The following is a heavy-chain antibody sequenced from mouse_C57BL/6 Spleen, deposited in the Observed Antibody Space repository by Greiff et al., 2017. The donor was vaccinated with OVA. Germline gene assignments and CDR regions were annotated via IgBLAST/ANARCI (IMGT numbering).Heavy chain of an antibody. CDR3: ARVGEAMDY. D-gene: IGHD4-1*01. CDR1: GYAFSSSW. J-gene: IGHJ4*01. V-gene: IGHV1-82*01. Sequence: VQLQQSGPELVKPGASVKISCKASGYAFSSSWMNWVKQRPGKGLEWIGRIYPGDGDTNYNGKFKGKATLTADKSSSTAYMQLSSLTSEDSAVYFCARVGEAMDYCGQGTSVTVSS. CDR2: IYPGDGDT.